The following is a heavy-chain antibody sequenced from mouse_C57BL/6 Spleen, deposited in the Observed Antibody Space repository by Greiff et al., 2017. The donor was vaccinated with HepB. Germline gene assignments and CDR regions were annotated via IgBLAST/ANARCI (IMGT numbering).Heavy chain of an antibody. CDR3: TLTMVTTYYFDY. CDR2: IDPEDGDT. V-gene: IGHV14-1*01. J-gene: IGHJ2*01. D-gene: IGHD2-2*01. Sequence: VQLQQSGAELVRPGASVKLSCTASGFNIKDYYMHWVKQRPEQGLEWIGRIDPEDGDTEYAPKFQGKATMTADTSSNTAYLQLSSLTSEDTAVYYCTLTMVTTYYFDYWGQGTTLTVSS. CDR1: GFNIKDYY.